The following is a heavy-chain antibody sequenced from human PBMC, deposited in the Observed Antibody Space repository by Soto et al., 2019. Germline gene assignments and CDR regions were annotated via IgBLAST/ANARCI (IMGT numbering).Heavy chain of an antibody. CDR3: ARGTRRFGELFDAFDI. CDR2: ISAYNGNA. Sequence: QVQLVQSGYEVKEPGASVTVSCKASGYTFNNYGITWVRQAPGQGLEWIGWISAYNGNANYAQKFQGRVTLTRDTSTSTAYLELRSLRSDDTADYYCARGTRRFGELFDAFDIWGQGTMVPVSS. V-gene: IGHV1-18*01. J-gene: IGHJ3*02. CDR1: GYTFNNYG. D-gene: IGHD3-10*01.